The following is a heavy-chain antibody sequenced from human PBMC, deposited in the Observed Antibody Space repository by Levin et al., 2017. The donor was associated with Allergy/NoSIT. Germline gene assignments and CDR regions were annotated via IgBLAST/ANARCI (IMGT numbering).Heavy chain of an antibody. CDR2: ISYDGSNK. J-gene: IGHJ6*02. Sequence: PAGGSLRLSCAASGFTFSSYAMHWVRQAPGKGLEWVAVISYDGSNKYYADSVKGRFTISRDNSKNTLYLQMNSLRAEDTAVYYCARGGSYDGDYYYYGMDVWGQGTTVTVSS. CDR1: GFTFSSYA. D-gene: IGHD1-26*01. V-gene: IGHV3-30-3*01. CDR3: ARGGSYDGDYYYYGMDV.